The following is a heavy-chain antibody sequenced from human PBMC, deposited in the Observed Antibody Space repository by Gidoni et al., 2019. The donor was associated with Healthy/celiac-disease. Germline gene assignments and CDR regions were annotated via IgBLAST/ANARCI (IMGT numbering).Heavy chain of an antibody. CDR3: ARDLRLRLGELNGMDV. CDR2: IYYSGST. D-gene: IGHD3-16*01. Sequence: QVQLQESGPGLVKPSQTLSLTCTVSGGSISSGGYYWSWLRQHPGKGLEWIGYIYYSGSTYYNPSLKSRVTISVDTSKNQFSLKLSSVTAADTAVYYCARDLRLRLGELNGMDVWGQGTTVTVSS. V-gene: IGHV4-31*03. J-gene: IGHJ6*02. CDR1: GGSISSGGYY.